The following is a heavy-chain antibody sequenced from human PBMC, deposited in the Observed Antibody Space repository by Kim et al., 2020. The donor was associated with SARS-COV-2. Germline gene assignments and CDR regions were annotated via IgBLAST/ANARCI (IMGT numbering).Heavy chain of an antibody. Sequence: SQTLSLTCAISGDSVSNKNAAWNWIRQSPSRGLEWLGRTYYRSEWHSDYATSLRGRITINPDTSKNQFSLQLNSLTPEDTAGYYCASGWPLPYWGQGTLV. CDR3: ASGWPLPY. CDR1: GDSVSNKNAA. J-gene: IGHJ4*02. V-gene: IGHV6-1*01. CDR2: TYYRSEWHS. D-gene: IGHD6-19*01.